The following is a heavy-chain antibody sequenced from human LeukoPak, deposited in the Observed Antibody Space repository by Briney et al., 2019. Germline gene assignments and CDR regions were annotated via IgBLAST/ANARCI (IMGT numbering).Heavy chain of an antibody. J-gene: IGHJ4*02. V-gene: IGHV1-8*01. CDR3: ARGLPWRYFDWLLWEGFDY. D-gene: IGHD3-9*01. CDR1: GYTFTSYD. Sequence: GASVKVFCKASGYTFTSYDINWVRQATGQGLEWMGWMNPNSGNTGYAQKFQGRVTMTRNTSISTAYMELSSLRSEDTAVYYCARGLPWRYFDWLLWEGFDYWGQGTLVTVSS. CDR2: MNPNSGNT.